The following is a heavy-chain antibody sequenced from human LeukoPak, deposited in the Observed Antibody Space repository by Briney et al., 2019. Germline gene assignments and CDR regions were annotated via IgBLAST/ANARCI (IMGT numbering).Heavy chain of an antibody. Sequence: GGSLRLSCAASGFTFSSYAMSWVRQAPGKGLEWVSAISGSGGSTYYADSVKGRFTISRDNSKNTLYLQMNSLRAEDTAVYYCAKGAIVVVPAATEFDYWGQETLVTVSS. J-gene: IGHJ4*02. CDR3: AKGAIVVVPAATEFDY. V-gene: IGHV3-23*01. CDR2: ISGSGGST. CDR1: GFTFSSYA. D-gene: IGHD2-2*01.